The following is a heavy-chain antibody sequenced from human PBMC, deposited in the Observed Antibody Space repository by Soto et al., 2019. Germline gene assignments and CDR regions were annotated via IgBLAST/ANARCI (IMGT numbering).Heavy chain of an antibody. CDR1: WGKCGGYG. J-gene: IGHJ4*02. CDR3: AKDPGHGSGSYPYYFDY. Sequence: RVWWAAAWGKCGGYGGSWIRQAPGKGLEWVSAISGSGGSTYYADSVKGRFTISRDNSKNTLYLQMNSLRAEDTAVYYCAKDPGHGSGSYPYYFDYWGQGTLVTVSS. V-gene: IGHV3-23*01. D-gene: IGHD3-10*01. CDR2: ISGSGGST.